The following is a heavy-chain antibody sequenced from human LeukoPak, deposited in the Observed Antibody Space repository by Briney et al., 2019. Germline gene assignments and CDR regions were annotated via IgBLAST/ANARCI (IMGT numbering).Heavy chain of an antibody. D-gene: IGHD1-26*01. J-gene: IGHJ4*02. CDR1: GFNFNNYW. CDR2: IEEDESEK. CDR3: ATYSGAHHKTFDY. V-gene: IGHV3-7*03. Sequence: GGSLRLSCAASGFNFNNYWMSWVRQAPGKGLEWVANIEEDESEKDYVDSVKGRFTISRDNAKNSLYLQMSSLRAEDTAMYYCATYSGAHHKTFDYWGQGTLVTVSS.